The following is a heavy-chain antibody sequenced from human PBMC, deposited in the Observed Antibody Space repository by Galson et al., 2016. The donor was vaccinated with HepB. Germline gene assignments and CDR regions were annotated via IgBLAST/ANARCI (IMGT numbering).Heavy chain of an antibody. CDR1: GFTFSSYG. Sequence: SLRLSCAASGFTFSSYGMHWVRQAPGKGLEWVAVISIDGTKTYYADSVKGRFTISRDSSRNTLSLHLNSLRVEDTAVYYCAKWGRGWYHFDIWGREPWSSSPQ. CDR2: ISIDGTKT. V-gene: IGHV3-30*04. CDR3: AKWGRGWYHFDI. D-gene: IGHD6-19*01. J-gene: IGHJ4*02.